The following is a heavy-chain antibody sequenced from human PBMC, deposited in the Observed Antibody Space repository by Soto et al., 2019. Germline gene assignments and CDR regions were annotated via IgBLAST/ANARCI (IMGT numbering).Heavy chain of an antibody. CDR3: SRDLAEGDN. Sequence: QVQLVQSGAEVKKPGASVQVSCRKSAYTFTHYYIHWVRQAPGQGLEWLANINPASGSTNYAQDFQGRVTMTMVTSTTSVYMELSGLRVEDTVSFDGSRDLAEGDNWGPGILVTVPS. V-gene: IGHV1-46*01. CDR1: AYTFTHYY. J-gene: IGHJ4*02. CDR2: INPASGST. D-gene: IGHD3-3*02.